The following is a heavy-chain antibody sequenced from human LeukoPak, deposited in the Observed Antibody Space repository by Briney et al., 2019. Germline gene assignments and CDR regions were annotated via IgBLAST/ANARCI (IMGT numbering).Heavy chain of an antibody. CDR2: IYSGGST. D-gene: IGHD3-22*01. J-gene: IGHJ4*02. CDR3: ARDDNDYYDSSGYYS. V-gene: IGHV3-66*02. CDR1: GFPFSSNY. Sequence: GAPLRLSCAASGFPFSSNYMSGVRQAPGKGLEWGSVIYSGGSTYYADSVKGRFTISRDNSKNTLYLQMNSLRAEDTAVYYCARDDNDYYDSSGYYSWGQGTLVTVSS.